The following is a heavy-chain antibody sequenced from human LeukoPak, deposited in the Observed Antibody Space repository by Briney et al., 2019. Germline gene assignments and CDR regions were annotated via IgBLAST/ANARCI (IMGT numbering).Heavy chain of an antibody. D-gene: IGHD2-15*01. V-gene: IGHV4-59*01. CDR3: ARGGRYCSGGSCYSWFDP. CDR1: GGSISSYY. J-gene: IGHJ5*02. CDR2: ICYSGST. Sequence: SETLSPTCTVSGGSISSYYWSWIRQPPGKGLEWIGYICYSGSTNYNPSLKSRVTISVDTSKNQFSLKLSSVTAADTAVYYCARGGRYCSGGSCYSWFDPWGQGTLATVSS.